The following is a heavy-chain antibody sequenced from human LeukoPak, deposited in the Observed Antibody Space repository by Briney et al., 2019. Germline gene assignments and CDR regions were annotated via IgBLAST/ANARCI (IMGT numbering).Heavy chain of an antibody. V-gene: IGHV4-59*08. D-gene: IGHD5-24*01. Sequence: SETLSLTCTVSGASISSYYWSWVRQSRGKGLEWIGYIDYSGSTIYNPSLKGGVTISVDTSQNQFSLNLTSVTAADTAVYYCARYGSATIARFDYWGQGTLVTVSS. CDR3: ARYGSATIARFDY. CDR2: IDYSGST. CDR1: GASISSYY. J-gene: IGHJ4*02.